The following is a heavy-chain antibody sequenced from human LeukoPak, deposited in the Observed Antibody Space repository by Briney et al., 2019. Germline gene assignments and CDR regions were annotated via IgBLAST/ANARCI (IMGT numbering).Heavy chain of an antibody. V-gene: IGHV1-2*02. J-gene: IGHJ4*02. D-gene: IGHD6-13*01. CDR2: INPNSGGT. CDR1: GYTFTGYY. CDR3: ARGDSSSWYRFDY. Sequence: GASVKVSCKASGYTFTGYYMHWVRQAPGQGLEWMGWINPNSGGTNYAQKFQGRVTMTRDTSISTAYMELSRLRSDDTAVYYCARGDSSSWYRFDYWGQGTLVTVSS.